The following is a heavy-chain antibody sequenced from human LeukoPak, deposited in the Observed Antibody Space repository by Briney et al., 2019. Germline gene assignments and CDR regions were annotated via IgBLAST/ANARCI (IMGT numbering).Heavy chain of an antibody. V-gene: IGHV4-59*01. Sequence: SETLSLTCTVSGGSISSYYWSWIRQSPGKGLEWIGYVYYSGSTNYNPSLKSRVTISVDTAKNQFSLKLSSVTAADTAVYYCARVRGDCSGGSCYYYFDYWGQGTLVTVPS. CDR2: VYYSGST. CDR3: ARVRGDCSGGSCYYYFDY. D-gene: IGHD2-15*01. J-gene: IGHJ4*02. CDR1: GGSISSYY.